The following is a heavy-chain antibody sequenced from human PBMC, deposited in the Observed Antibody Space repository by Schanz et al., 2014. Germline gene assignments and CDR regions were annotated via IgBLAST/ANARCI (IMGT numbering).Heavy chain of an antibody. CDR2: IVGSGDST. V-gene: IGHV3-NL1*01. J-gene: IGHJ4*02. D-gene: IGHD3-22*01. Sequence: VQLVESGGGVVQPGRSLRLSCAGSGFSFSGFGMHWVRQAPGKGLEWVSHIVGSGDSTYYADSVKGRFTISRDNSKNTLYLQMNSLRTEDTAVYFCAKSYDTSGYSGFDYWGQGTLVTVSS. CDR3: AKSYDTSGYSGFDY. CDR1: GFSFSGFG.